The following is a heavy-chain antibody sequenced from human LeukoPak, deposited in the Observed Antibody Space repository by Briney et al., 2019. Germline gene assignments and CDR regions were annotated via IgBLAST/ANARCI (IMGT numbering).Heavy chain of an antibody. D-gene: IGHD1-26*01. CDR2: IWYDGSHK. CDR3: AKSGAGGSYSGFDY. V-gene: IGHV3-33*06. J-gene: IGHJ4*02. CDR1: GFTFSSYG. Sequence: GRSLTLSCAASGFTFSSYGMHWVRQAPGKGLESVAIIWYDGSHKYYADSVKGRFTISGDNSKNTLFLEMNSLRAEDTAVYYCAKSGAGGSYSGFDYWGQGTLVTVSS.